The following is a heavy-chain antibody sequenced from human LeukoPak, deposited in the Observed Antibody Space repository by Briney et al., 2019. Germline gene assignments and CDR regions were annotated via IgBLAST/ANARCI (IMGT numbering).Heavy chain of an antibody. J-gene: IGHJ5*02. CDR2: IYPGDSDT. V-gene: IGHV5-51*01. D-gene: IGHD1-14*01. Sequence: GESLKISCKGSGYRFTSYWIGWVRQMPGKGLEWMGIIYPGDSDTRYSPSFQGQVTISADKSISTAYLQWNSLRASDTAKYYCAKLTPGRNNWFDPWGQGTLVTVSS. CDR1: GYRFTSYW. CDR3: AKLTPGRNNWFDP.